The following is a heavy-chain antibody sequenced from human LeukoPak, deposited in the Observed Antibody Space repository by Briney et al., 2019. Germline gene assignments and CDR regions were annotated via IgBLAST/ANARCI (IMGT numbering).Heavy chain of an antibody. Sequence: ETLSLTCPVSGGSISRYYWSLIRQPPGKGVEWVGYIYYSGSTNYNPSLKSRVPISVDTSKNQFSLKLSSVTAADTAVYYCARVHHTSITIFGYNSFDPWGQGTLSPCPQ. J-gene: IGHJ5*02. CDR2: IYYSGST. CDR3: ARVHHTSITIFGYNSFDP. V-gene: IGHV4-59*01. CDR1: GGSISRYY. D-gene: IGHD3-3*01.